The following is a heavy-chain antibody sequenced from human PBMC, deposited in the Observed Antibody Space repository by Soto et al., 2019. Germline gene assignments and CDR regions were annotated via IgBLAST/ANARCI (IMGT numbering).Heavy chain of an antibody. CDR1: GFTFSNYW. V-gene: IGHV3-74*01. Sequence: GGSLRLSCAASGFTFSNYWMHWVRQVPGKGLVWVSRINGDGRSTNYADSVKGRFTISRDNAKNTLYPQMTSLRAEDTAVYYCARGTWNFYYFDYWGLGTLVTVSS. J-gene: IGHJ4*02. D-gene: IGHD1-1*01. CDR3: ARGTWNFYYFDY. CDR2: INGDGRST.